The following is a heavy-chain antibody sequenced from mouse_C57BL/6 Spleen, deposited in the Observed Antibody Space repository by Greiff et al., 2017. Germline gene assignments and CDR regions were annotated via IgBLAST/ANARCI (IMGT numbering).Heavy chain of an antibody. V-gene: IGHV1-9*01. CDR1: GYTFTGYW. Sequence: VQLQQSGAELMKPGASVKLSCKATGYTFTGYWIEWVKQRTGHGLEWIGEIFPGSGSTNYNEKFKGKATLTADTSSNTAYMQLSSLTTEDSAVYFCARWDDCEEFAYWGQGTLVTVSA. D-gene: IGHD2-13*01. CDR2: IFPGSGST. J-gene: IGHJ3*01. CDR3: ARWDDCEEFAY.